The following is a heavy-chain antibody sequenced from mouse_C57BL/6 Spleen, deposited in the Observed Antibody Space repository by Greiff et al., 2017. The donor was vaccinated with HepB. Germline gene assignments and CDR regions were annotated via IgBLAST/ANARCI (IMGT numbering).Heavy chain of an antibody. CDR1: GYSITSGYY. V-gene: IGHV3-6*01. Sequence: DVKLQESGPGLVKPSQSLSLTCSVTGYSITSGYYWNWIRQFPGNKLEWMGYISYAGSNNYNPSLKNRNSITRDTSKNQCFLKLNSVTTEDTATYYCARDSRVATTGNCDVWGTGTTVTVSS. D-gene: IGHD1-1*01. CDR3: ARDSRVATTGNCDV. J-gene: IGHJ1*03. CDR2: ISYAGSN.